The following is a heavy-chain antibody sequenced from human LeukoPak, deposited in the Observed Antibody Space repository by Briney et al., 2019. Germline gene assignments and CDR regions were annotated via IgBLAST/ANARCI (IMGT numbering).Heavy chain of an antibody. CDR3: ARVGYYYDSSGYYLAY. Sequence: ASVKVSCKASGGTFSSYAISWVRQAPGQGLEWMGGIIPIFGTANYAQKFQGRVTITADESTSTAYMELSSLRSEDTAVYYCARVGYYYDSSGYYLAYWGQRTLATVSS. D-gene: IGHD3-22*01. CDR2: IIPIFGTA. CDR1: GGTFSSYA. J-gene: IGHJ4*02. V-gene: IGHV1-69*13.